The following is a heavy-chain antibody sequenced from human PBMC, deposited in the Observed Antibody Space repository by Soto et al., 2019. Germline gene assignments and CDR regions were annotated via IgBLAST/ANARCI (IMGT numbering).Heavy chain of an antibody. D-gene: IGHD3-10*01. V-gene: IGHV3-30-3*01. CDR1: GFTFSSYA. J-gene: IGHJ4*02. CDR3: ARLPRGDVLPYCFDY. CDR2: ISYDGSNK. Sequence: QVQLVESGGGVVQPGRSLRLSCAASGFTFSSYAMHWVRQAPGKGLEWVAVISYDGSNKYYADSVKGRFTISRDNSKNTLDPQMNSLRAEDTAVYYCARLPRGDVLPYCFDYWGQGTLVTVSS.